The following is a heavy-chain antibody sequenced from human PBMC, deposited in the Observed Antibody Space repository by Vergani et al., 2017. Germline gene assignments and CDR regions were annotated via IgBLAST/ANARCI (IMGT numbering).Heavy chain of an antibody. CDR1: RFTFSSYA. CDR2: ISYDGSNK. D-gene: IGHD4-11*01. Sequence: QVQLVESGGGVVQPGRSLRLSCAASRFTFSSYAMHWVRQAPGKGLEWVAVISYDGSNKYYADSVKGRFTISRDHSKKTLYLQMNSRRAEDTAVYYCARSDSSRYYYCMDVWGKGTTVTVSS. CDR3: ARSDSSRYYYCMDV. V-gene: IGHV3-30-3*01. J-gene: IGHJ6*03.